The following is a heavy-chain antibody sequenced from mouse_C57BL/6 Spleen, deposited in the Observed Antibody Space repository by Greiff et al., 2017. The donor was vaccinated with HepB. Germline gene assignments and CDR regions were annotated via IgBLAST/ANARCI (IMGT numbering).Heavy chain of an antibody. V-gene: IGHV3-6*01. CDR1: GYSITSGYY. D-gene: IGHD4-1*01. CDR3: ARDRTGTRFDY. CDR2: ISYDGSN. Sequence: EVKLMESGPGLVKPSQSLSLTCSVTGYSITSGYYWNWIRQFPGNKLEWMGYISYDGSNNYNPSLKNRISITRDTSKNQFFLKLNSVTTEDTATYYCARDRTGTRFDYWGQGTTLTVSS. J-gene: IGHJ2*01.